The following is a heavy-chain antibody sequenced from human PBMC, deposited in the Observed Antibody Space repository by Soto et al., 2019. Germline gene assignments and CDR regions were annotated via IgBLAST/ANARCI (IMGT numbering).Heavy chain of an antibody. CDR2: IIPIFGTA. D-gene: IGHD3-10*01. J-gene: IGHJ4*02. CDR1: GGTFSSYA. V-gene: IGHV1-69*06. CDR3: ARTSYGSGSLLFDY. Sequence: GASVKVSCKASGGTFSSYAISWVRQAPGQGLEWMGGIIPIFGTANYAQKFQGRVTITADKSTSTAYMDPVDTATYYCARTSYGSGSLLFDYWGQGTLVTVSS.